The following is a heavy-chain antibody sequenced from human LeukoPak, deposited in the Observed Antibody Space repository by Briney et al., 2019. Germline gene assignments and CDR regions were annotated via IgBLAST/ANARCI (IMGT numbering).Heavy chain of an antibody. D-gene: IGHD6-19*01. J-gene: IGHJ4*02. V-gene: IGHV3-23*01. CDR3: AKDRPLPGIAVAGMDY. CDR2: ISGSGGST. Sequence: GGSLKLSCAAYGFTFSSYAMSWVRQAPGKGLEWVSAISGSGGSTYYADSVKGRFTISRDNSKNTLYLQMNSLRAEDTAVYYCAKDRPLPGIAVAGMDYWGQGTLVTGSS. CDR1: GFTFSSYA.